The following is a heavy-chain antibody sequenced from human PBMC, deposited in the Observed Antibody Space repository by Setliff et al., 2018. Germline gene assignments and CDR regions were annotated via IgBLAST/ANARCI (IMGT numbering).Heavy chain of an antibody. V-gene: IGHV3-23*01. CDR2: IHVSGGST. CDR1: TFTFSKYA. CDR3: FGAGTCSY. Sequence: GGSLRLSCVASTFTFSKYAVTWVRQAPGKGLEWVSSIHVSGGSTYYVDSVKGRFTISRDNAKNSLSLQMNSLRTEDTAVYYCFGAGTCSYWGQGTLVT. D-gene: IGHD3-10*01. J-gene: IGHJ4*02.